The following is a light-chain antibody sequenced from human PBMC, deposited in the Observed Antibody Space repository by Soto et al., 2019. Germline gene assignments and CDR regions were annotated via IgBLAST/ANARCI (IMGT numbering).Light chain of an antibody. CDR3: QQSYSTPRT. V-gene: IGKV1-39*01. CDR2: AAS. J-gene: IGKJ1*01. Sequence: DIQITQSPSSLSASVGDRVTITCRASQSISSYLNWYQQKPGKAPKLLIYAASSLQSGVPSRFSGSGSGTDFTLTISSLQPEDFATYYCQQSYSTPRTLGQGIMVDIK. CDR1: QSISSY.